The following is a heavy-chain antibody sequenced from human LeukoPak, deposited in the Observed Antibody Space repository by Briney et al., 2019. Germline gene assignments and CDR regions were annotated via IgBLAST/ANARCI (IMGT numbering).Heavy chain of an antibody. CDR1: GITFSDHY. D-gene: IGHD3-10*02. J-gene: IGHJ6*04. V-gene: IGHV3-11*04. Sequence: GGSLRLSCAASGITFSDHYMTWIRQAPGKGLEWISFISNSGSTIYYADSVKGRFTISRDNAKNSLYLQMNSLRAEDTAVYYCAELGITMIGGVWGKGTTVTISS. CDR3: AELGITMIGGV. CDR2: ISNSGSTI.